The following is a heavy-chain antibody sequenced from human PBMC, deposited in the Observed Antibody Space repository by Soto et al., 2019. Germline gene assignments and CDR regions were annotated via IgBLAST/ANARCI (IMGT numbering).Heavy chain of an antibody. V-gene: IGHV4-30-4*01. Sequence: SETLSLTCTVSCDSISSGNKYWSWIRQPPGKGLEWIGYIFSSGTTYYDPSLKSRLTMSLDASQNQFSLKLNSLTDADTAVYFCARVPSPFDYYYAMDVWGQGTTVTVSS. CDR2: IFSSGTT. J-gene: IGHJ6*02. CDR1: CDSISSGNKY. CDR3: ARVPSPFDYYYAMDV. D-gene: IGHD3-16*01.